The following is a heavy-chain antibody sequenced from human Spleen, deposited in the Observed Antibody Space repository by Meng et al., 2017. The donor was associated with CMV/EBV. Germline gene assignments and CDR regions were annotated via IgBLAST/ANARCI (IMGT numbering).Heavy chain of an antibody. CDR1: GFTFSSYW. CDR2: IKRDGSNK. Sequence: GGSLRLSCAASGFTFSSYWMSWVRQAPGKGLEWVANIKRDGSNKYYVGSVKGRFTISRDDSQNTLFLQMNSLKPEDTAVYYCAKESPPVAAKNPVDYWGQGTLVTVSS. J-gene: IGHJ4*02. D-gene: IGHD6-19*01. V-gene: IGHV3-7*01. CDR3: AKESPPVAAKNPVDY.